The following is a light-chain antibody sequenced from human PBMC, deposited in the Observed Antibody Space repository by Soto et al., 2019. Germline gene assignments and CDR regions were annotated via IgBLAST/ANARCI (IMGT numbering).Light chain of an antibody. V-gene: IGKV3-15*01. Sequence: EIRMTQSPATLSVSPGEKATLSCRASQSVSSRLAWYQQKPGQAPRLLIYGPSTRATGIPARFSGSGSGTEFTLTLNLLQSEDYAVYYCQQYNNWWTFGQGTKVEI. CDR3: QQYNNWWT. CDR2: GPS. J-gene: IGKJ1*01. CDR1: QSVSSR.